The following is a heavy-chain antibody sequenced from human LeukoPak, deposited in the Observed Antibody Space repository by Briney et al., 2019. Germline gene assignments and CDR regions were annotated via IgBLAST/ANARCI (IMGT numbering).Heavy chain of an antibody. D-gene: IGHD3-22*01. CDR2: IYYSGST. V-gene: IGHV4-39*01. Sequence: PSETLSLTCTVSGGSINSSSYYWGWIRQPPGKGLEWIGSIYYSGSTYYNPSLKSRVTISVDTSKNQFSLKLSSVTAADTAVYYCARHLNYYDRKGYFQHWGQGTLVTVSS. CDR1: GGSINSSSYY. CDR3: ARHLNYYDRKGYFQH. J-gene: IGHJ1*01.